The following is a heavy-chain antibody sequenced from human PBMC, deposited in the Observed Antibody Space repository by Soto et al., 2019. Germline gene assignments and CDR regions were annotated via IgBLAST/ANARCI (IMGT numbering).Heavy chain of an antibody. CDR1: SA. CDR2: IVVASGYS. CDR3: AADVIGVAGDFDH. J-gene: IGHJ4*02. V-gene: IGHV1-58*01. Sequence: SAVQWVRQVRGQRLEWIGWIVVASGYSNVAQKFQDRVSLTRDLSTNTAFMELSSLTSEDSAMYYCAADVIGVAGDFDHWGQGTLVSVSS. D-gene: IGHD6-19*01.